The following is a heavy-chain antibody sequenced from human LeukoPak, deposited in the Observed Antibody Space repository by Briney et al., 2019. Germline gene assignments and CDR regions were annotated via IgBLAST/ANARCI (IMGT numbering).Heavy chain of an antibody. Sequence: PSETLSLTCTVSGTSISSYYWSWIRQPAGKGLEWIGRIYISGTTNYNLSLESRVTMSLDTSKNQCSLKLTSVTAADTAVYYCARGSGWLDFWGRGTLITVSS. J-gene: IGHJ4*02. D-gene: IGHD6-19*01. CDR2: IYISGTT. CDR1: GTSISSYY. V-gene: IGHV4-4*07. CDR3: ARGSGWLDF.